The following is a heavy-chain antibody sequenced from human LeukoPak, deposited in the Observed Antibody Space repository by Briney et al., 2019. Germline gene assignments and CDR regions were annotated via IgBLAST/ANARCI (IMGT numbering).Heavy chain of an antibody. CDR1: GFTFSSYA. CDR3: AKARGQNWIDP. V-gene: IGHV3-30-3*01. J-gene: IGHJ5*02. CDR2: ISYDGSNK. Sequence: GGSLRLSCAASGFTFSSYAMHWVRQAPGKGLEWVAVISYDGSNKYYADSVKGRFTISRDNSKNTLYLQMNSLRAEDTAVYYCAKARGQNWIDPWGQGTLVTVSS. D-gene: IGHD3-10*01.